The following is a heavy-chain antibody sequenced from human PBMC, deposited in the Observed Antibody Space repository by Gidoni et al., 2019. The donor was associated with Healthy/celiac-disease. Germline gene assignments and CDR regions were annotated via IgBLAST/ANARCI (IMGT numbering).Heavy chain of an antibody. D-gene: IGHD3-22*01. Sequence: HVQPVQSGAEAKKPGASVTVSCKASGYTFTSYDINWVRQATGQGLEWMGWMKPNSGNTGYAQKFQGRVTMTRNTSISTAYMELSSLRSEDTAVYYCARGLVYYYDSSGYYAWGQGTLVTVSS. V-gene: IGHV1-8*01. CDR2: MKPNSGNT. CDR3: ARGLVYYYDSSGYYA. CDR1: GYTFTSYD. J-gene: IGHJ5*02.